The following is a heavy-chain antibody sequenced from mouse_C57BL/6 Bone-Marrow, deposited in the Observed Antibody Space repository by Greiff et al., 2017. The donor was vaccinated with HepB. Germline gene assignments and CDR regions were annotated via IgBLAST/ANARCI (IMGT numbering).Heavy chain of an antibody. Sequence: EVKLVESGPELVKPGASVKISCKASGYSFTDYNMNWVKQSNGKSLEWIGVINPNYGTTSYNQKFKGKATLTVDQSSSTAYMQLNSLTSEDSAVYYCAFYYYGSSPRWFDYWGQGTTLTVSS. CDR1: GYSFTDYN. D-gene: IGHD1-1*01. CDR3: AFYYYGSSPRWFDY. J-gene: IGHJ2*01. V-gene: IGHV1-39*01. CDR2: INPNYGTT.